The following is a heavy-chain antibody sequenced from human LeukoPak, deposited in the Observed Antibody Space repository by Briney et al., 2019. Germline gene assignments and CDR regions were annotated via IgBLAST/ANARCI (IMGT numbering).Heavy chain of an antibody. V-gene: IGHV3-30*04. CDR3: ARGGSYLSAFDI. J-gene: IGHJ3*02. D-gene: IGHD1-26*01. Sequence: GGSLRLSCAASGFTFSSYAIHWVRQAPGKGLEWVALISYDGSNKYYADSVKGRFTISRDKSKNTLYLQMNSLRAEDTAVYYCARGGSYLSAFDIWGQGTMVTVSS. CDR2: ISYDGSNK. CDR1: GFTFSSYA.